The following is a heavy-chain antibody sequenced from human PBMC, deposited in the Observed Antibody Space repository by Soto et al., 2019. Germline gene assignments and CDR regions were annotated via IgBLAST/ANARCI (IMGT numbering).Heavy chain of an antibody. V-gene: IGHV4-59*08. CDR3: ERLDGYDHCFDY. Sequence: SETLSLTCTVSGGSISSHYWSWIRQPPGQGLEWIGYIYYSGSTNYNPSLKSRVTISVDTSKSQFSLRLSSVTAADSSVYFCERLDGYDHCFDYWGQGALDTVSS. CDR2: IYYSGST. D-gene: IGHD5-12*01. J-gene: IGHJ4*02. CDR1: GGSISSHY.